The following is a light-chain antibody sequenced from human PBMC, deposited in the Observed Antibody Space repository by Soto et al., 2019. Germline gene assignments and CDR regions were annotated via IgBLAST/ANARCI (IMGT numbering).Light chain of an antibody. CDR2: EAS. CDR3: HQRQRWPRT. Sequence: EIVLTQSPATLSSCPGEGATLSCRASQTVGVRLAWYQHTPGQAPRLISYEASNRAAGIPARFSGSGSGTDFTLTITSLEPEDFAFYYCHQRQRWPRTFGQGTKVDI. J-gene: IGKJ1*01. V-gene: IGKV3-11*01. CDR1: QTVGVR.